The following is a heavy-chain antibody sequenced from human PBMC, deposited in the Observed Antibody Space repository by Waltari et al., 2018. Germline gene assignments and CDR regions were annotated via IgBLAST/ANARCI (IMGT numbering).Heavy chain of an antibody. CDR1: GLTFSKFW. D-gene: IGHD3-10*01. CDR3: ARDRGYFDY. V-gene: IGHV3-7*01. J-gene: IGHJ4*02. CDR2: IKEDGGEK. Sequence: GSGGGLVQPGGSLRLSCAASGLTFSKFWMSWVRQAPGKGLEWVASIKEDGGEKYYVDSLKGRIIISRDNAKNSLYLQMNSLRVEDTAVYYCARDRGYFDYWGLGTLVTVSS.